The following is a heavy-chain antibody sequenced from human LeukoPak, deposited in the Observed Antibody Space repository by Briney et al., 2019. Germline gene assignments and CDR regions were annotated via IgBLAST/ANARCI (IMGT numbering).Heavy chain of an antibody. V-gene: IGHV3-21*01. J-gene: IGHJ3*02. D-gene: IGHD3-22*01. CDR2: ISSSSSYI. CDR1: GFTFNNYA. CDR3: ARAGRGNYYDSSGYGAFDI. Sequence: GGSLRLSCAASGFTFNNYAMSWVRQAPGKGLEWVSSISSSSSYIYYADSVKGRFTISRDNAKNSLYLQMNSLRADDTAVYYCARAGRGNYYDSSGYGAFDIWGQGTMVTVSS.